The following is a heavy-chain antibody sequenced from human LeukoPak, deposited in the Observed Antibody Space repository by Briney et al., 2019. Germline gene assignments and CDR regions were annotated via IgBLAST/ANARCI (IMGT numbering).Heavy chain of an antibody. Sequence: GGPLRLSCAASGFTFSKYWMTWVRQAPGKGLEWVANIKPDGSETYYVDSVKGRFTVTRDNAQSSLHLQMDSLRGEDTAVYYCLAGGGYWGQGTLVTVSS. D-gene: IGHD3-10*01. CDR3: LAGGGY. CDR2: IKPDGSET. CDR1: GFTFSKYW. V-gene: IGHV3-7*01. J-gene: IGHJ4*02.